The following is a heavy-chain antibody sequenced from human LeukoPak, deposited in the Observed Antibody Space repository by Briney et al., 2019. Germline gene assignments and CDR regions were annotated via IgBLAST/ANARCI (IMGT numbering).Heavy chain of an antibody. Sequence: KPGGSLRLSCAASGFTFGSYSMNWVRQAPGKGLEWVSSISSSSSYIYYADSVKGRFTISRDNAKNSLYLQMNSLRAEDTAVYYCARSPPVDTAMIDYWGQGTLVTVSS. D-gene: IGHD5-18*01. J-gene: IGHJ4*02. CDR3: ARSPPVDTAMIDY. CDR1: GFTFGSYS. V-gene: IGHV3-21*01. CDR2: ISSSSSYI.